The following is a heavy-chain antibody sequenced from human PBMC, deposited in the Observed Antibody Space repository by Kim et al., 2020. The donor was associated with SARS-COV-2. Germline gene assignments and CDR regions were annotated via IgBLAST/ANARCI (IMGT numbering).Heavy chain of an antibody. CDR1: GFTFSSYW. Sequence: GGSLRLSCAASGFTFSSYWMHWVRQAPGKGLVWVSRIYSDGSSTSYADSVKGRFTISRDNSKNTLYLQMNSLRAEDTAVYYCAREGLKDTVMVKYYYHEMVVWGQGTTITVSS. CDR3: AREGLKDTVMVKYYYHEMVV. J-gene: IGHJ6*02. CDR2: IYSDGSST. V-gene: IGHV3-74*01. D-gene: IGHD5-18*01.